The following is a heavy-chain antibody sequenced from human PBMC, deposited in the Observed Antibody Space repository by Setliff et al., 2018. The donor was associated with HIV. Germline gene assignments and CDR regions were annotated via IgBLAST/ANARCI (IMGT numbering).Heavy chain of an antibody. CDR2: IKQDGSER. J-gene: IGHJ4*02. CDR3: TRGSGKPY. Sequence: GSLRLSCETSGFTFRNYWMTWVRQAPGKGLQWVATIKQDGSERYYVDSLQGRFIISRDNAKNSVFLQMDSLRVEDTAVYYCTRGSGKPYWGQGILVTVSS. V-gene: IGHV3-7*01. D-gene: IGHD1-26*01. CDR1: GFTFRNYW.